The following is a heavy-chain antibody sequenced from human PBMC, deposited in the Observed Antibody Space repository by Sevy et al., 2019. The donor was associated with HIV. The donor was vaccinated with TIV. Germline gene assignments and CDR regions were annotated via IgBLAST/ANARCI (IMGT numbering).Heavy chain of an antibody. CDR2: ISYDGINK. Sequence: GESLKISCAASGFTFSSYAMHWVRQAPGKGLEWVAVISYDGINKYYADSVKGRFTISRDNSKNTLYLQMNSLRAEDTAVYYCARGTISDYVWGSYRYWGQGTLVTVSS. D-gene: IGHD3-16*02. CDR1: GFTFSSYA. J-gene: IGHJ4*02. CDR3: ARGTISDYVWGSYRY. V-gene: IGHV3-30-3*01.